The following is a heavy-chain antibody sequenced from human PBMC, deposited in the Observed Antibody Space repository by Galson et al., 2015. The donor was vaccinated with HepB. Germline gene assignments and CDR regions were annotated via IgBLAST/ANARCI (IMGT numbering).Heavy chain of an antibody. CDR2: IYTGGST. Sequence: SLRLSCAASGFTVSSNYVTWVRQAPGKGLEWVSVIYTGGSTDYADSVRGRFTISRDNSKNTLYLQMNSLRAEDTAVYYCAKGYSRSWYSGLGYWGQGTLVTVSP. V-gene: IGHV3-53*01. CDR1: GFTVSSNY. J-gene: IGHJ4*02. CDR3: AKGYSRSWYSGLGY. D-gene: IGHD6-13*01.